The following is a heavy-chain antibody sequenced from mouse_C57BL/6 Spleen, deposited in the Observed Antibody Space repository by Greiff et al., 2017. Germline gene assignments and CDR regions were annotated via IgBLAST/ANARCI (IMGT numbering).Heavy chain of an antibody. J-gene: IGHJ3*01. CDR2: IDPSDSYT. CDR1: GYTFTSYW. Sequence: QVQLKQPGAELVKPGASVKLSCKASGYTFTSYWMQWVKQRPGQGLEWIGEIDPSDSYTNYNQKFKGKATLTVDTSSSTAYMQLSSLTSEDSAVYYGARADGSRDWFAYWGQGTLVTVSA. D-gene: IGHD1-1*01. V-gene: IGHV1-50*01. CDR3: ARADGSRDWFAY.